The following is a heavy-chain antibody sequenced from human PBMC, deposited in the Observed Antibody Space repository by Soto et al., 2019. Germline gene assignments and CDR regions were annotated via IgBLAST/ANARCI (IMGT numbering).Heavy chain of an antibody. Sequence: SETLSLTCTVSGGSSSGYCWSWIRQTPGKGLEWIGYIYYSGSTNYNPSLKSRVTISVDTSKNQFSLKLNSMTAADTAVYYCARHNYGSGSTYFDYWGQGTLVTVSS. J-gene: IGHJ4*02. CDR1: GGSSSGYC. V-gene: IGHV4-59*08. CDR3: ARHNYGSGSTYFDY. D-gene: IGHD3-10*01. CDR2: IYYSGST.